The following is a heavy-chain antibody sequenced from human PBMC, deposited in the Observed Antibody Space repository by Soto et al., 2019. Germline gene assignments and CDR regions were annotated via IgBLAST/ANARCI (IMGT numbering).Heavy chain of an antibody. CDR1: GYTFTSYG. D-gene: IGHD3-22*01. V-gene: IGHV1-18*01. J-gene: IGHJ4*02. CDR3: ARGPPSYYDSSGYYKYFDY. CDR2: ISAYNGNT. Sequence: QVQLVQSGAEVKKPGASVKVSCKASGYTFTSYGISWVRQAPGQGLEWMGWISAYNGNTNYAQKLQGRVTMTTDTSTSTAYMELRSLSSDDTAVYYCARGPPSYYDSSGYYKYFDYWGQGTLVTVSS.